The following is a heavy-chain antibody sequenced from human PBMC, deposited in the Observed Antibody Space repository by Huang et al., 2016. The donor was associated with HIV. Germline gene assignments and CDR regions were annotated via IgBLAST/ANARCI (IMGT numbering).Heavy chain of an antibody. Sequence: QVHLQQWGAGLVRPSETLSLTCAVFGGSLSGQYWTWIRQSPGRGLEWIGDIGGLTGNVNYKSFPRSRLPISVNTAKNQFSLNLTSVTAADTGLYYCGRTGGYDMERFYHFSTDIWSPGTAVIVSS. CDR2: IGGLTGNV. CDR1: GGSLSGQY. CDR3: GRTGGYDMERFYHFSTDI. V-gene: IGHV4-34*02. J-gene: IGHJ6*02. D-gene: IGHD5-12*01.